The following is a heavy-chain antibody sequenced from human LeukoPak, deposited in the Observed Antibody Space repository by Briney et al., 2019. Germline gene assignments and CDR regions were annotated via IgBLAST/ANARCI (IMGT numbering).Heavy chain of an antibody. CDR3: ARFDRDGYAFWYFDL. Sequence: GGSLRLSCAASGFTFSNYAMQWVRQAPGKGLEYVAGIRSNGYTTYYANSVKGRFTISRDISKYTLYLQMGSLRVEDMAVYYCARFDRDGYAFWYFDLWGRGTLVTVSS. V-gene: IGHV3-64*01. CDR1: GFTFSNYA. CDR2: IRSNGYTT. D-gene: IGHD5-24*01. J-gene: IGHJ2*01.